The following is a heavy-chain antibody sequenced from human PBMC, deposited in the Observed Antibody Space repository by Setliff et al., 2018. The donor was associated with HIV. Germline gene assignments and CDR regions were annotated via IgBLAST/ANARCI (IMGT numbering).Heavy chain of an antibody. J-gene: IGHJ4*02. CDR2: INWNGRST. CDR3: ARGLGERRY. V-gene: IGHV3-20*04. D-gene: IGHD3-16*01. Sequence: PGGSLRLSCAASGFTFENYGLTWVRQAPGKGLEWVSGINWNGRSTTYADSVKGRSTISRDNAKKFLYLQMNSLRVDDTALYYCARGLGERRYWGQGTLVTVS. CDR1: GFTFENYG.